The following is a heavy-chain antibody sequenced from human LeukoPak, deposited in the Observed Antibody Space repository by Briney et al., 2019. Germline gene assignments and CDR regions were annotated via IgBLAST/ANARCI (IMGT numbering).Heavy chain of an antibody. CDR2: ISYDGSNK. CDR3: ARGRPGVMYCFDY. CDR1: GFTFSSYA. J-gene: IGHJ4*02. V-gene: IGHV3-30*04. D-gene: IGHD3-16*01. Sequence: PGRSLRLSCAASGFTFSSYAMHWVRQAPGKGLEWVAVISYDGSNKYYADSVKGRFTISRDNSKNTLYLQMNSLRAEDTAVYYCARGRPGVMYCFDYWGQGTLVTVSS.